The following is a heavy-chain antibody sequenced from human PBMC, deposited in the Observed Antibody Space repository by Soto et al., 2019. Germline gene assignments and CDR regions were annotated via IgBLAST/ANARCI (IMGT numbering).Heavy chain of an antibody. CDR2: INPSGGST. CDR1: GYTFTHYY. CDR3: ARPPFPGCITGVCYPCDH. Sequence: QVQLVQSGAEVKKPGASVKVSCKASGYTFTHYYIHWVRQAPGQGLEWMGMINPSGGSTDYAQKFQGRVTMTTDTSTTTVYMELSSLRSDDTAVYYCARPPFPGCITGVCYPCDHWGQGTLVTVSS. J-gene: IGHJ4*02. V-gene: IGHV1-46*01. D-gene: IGHD2-8*01.